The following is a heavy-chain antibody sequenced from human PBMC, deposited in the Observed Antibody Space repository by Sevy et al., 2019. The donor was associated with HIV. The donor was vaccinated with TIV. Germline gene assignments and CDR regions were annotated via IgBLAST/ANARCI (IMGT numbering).Heavy chain of an antibody. Sequence: GGSLRLSCPASGFTFSSYSMNWVRQAPGKGLEWVSSISSSSSYIYYANSVKGRFTISRDNPKNSLYLQMNSLRAEDTAVYYCARVMITFGGVIAKPFDYWGQGTLVTVSS. J-gene: IGHJ4*02. D-gene: IGHD3-16*02. CDR1: GFTFSSYS. CDR3: ARVMITFGGVIAKPFDY. V-gene: IGHV3-21*01. CDR2: ISSSSSYI.